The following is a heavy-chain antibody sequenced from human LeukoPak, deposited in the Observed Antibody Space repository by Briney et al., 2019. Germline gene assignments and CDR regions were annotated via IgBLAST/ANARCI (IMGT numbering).Heavy chain of an antibody. D-gene: IGHD3-22*01. J-gene: IGHJ4*02. CDR3: PRGSTARYYYDSSGYYRGAFDY. Sequence: ASVKVSCKASGYTFTGYYMHWVRQAPGQGLEWMGWISAYNGNTNYAQKLQGRVTMTTDTSTSTAYMELRSLRSDDTAVYYCPRGSTARYYYDSSGYYRGAFDYWGQGTLVTVSS. V-gene: IGHV1-18*04. CDR1: GYTFTGYY. CDR2: ISAYNGNT.